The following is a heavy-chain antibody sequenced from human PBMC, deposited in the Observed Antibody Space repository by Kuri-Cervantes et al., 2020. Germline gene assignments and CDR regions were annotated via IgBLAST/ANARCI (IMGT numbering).Heavy chain of an antibody. V-gene: IGHV5-51*01. CDR2: IYPGDSDT. CDR1: GYSFTNYW. J-gene: IGHJ3*02. CDR3: ARLGFSGEDDAFDI. D-gene: IGHD2-21*01. Sequence: GESLKISCKGSGYSFTNYWIGWVRQMPRKGLEYMGIIYPGDSDTRYSPSFQGQVTISADKSISTAYLQWSSLKASDTAIYYCARLGFSGEDDAFDIWGQGTMVTVSS.